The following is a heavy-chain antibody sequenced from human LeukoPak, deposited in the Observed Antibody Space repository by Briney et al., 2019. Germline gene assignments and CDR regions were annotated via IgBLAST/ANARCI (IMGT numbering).Heavy chain of an antibody. CDR3: ARAGGMEYYDFWSGYYLGYYFDY. Sequence: ASVKVSCKASGYTFTSYYMHWVRQAPGQGLEWMGWINPNSGGTNYAQKFQGRVTMTRDTSTSTVYMELSSLRSEDTAVYYCARAGGMEYYDFWSGYYLGYYFDYWGQGTLVTVSS. V-gene: IGHV1-46*01. J-gene: IGHJ4*02. CDR2: INPNSGGT. CDR1: GYTFTSYY. D-gene: IGHD3-3*01.